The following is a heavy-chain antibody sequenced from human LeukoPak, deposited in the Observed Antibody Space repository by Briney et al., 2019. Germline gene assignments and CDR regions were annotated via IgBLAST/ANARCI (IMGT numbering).Heavy chain of an antibody. CDR3: ARAPLPALSYEPTYYFDY. D-gene: IGHD3-16*02. Sequence: SETLSLTCTVSGGSISSGGYYWSWIRQHPGKGLEWIGYIYCSGSTYYNPSLKSRVTISVDTSKNQFSLKLSSVTAADTAVYYCARAPLPALSYEPTYYFDYWGQGTLVTVSS. V-gene: IGHV4-31*03. J-gene: IGHJ4*02. CDR2: IYCSGST. CDR1: GGSISSGGYY.